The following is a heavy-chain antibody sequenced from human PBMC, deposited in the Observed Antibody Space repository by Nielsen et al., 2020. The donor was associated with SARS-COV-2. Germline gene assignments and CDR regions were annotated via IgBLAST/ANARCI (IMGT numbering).Heavy chain of an antibody. CDR1: GGSISSSSYY. CDR2: IYYSGRT. J-gene: IGHJ4*02. Sequence: SETLSLTCTVSGGSISSSSYYWGWIRQPPGKGLEWIGSIYYSGRTYYNPSLKSRVTISVDTSKNQFSLKLSSVTAADTAVYYCARVTYYYDSSGYWEEAVFDYWGQGTLVTVSS. CDR3: ARVTYYYDSSGYWEEAVFDY. D-gene: IGHD3-22*01. V-gene: IGHV4-39*01.